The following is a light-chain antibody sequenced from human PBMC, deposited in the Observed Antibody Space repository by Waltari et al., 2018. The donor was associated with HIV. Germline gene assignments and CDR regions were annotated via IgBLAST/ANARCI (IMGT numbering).Light chain of an antibody. CDR3: AAWDDSLNGVI. CDR1: SSNTGSNT. V-gene: IGLV1-44*01. Sequence: QSVLTQPPSASGTPGQRVTISCSGSSSNTGSNTVNWYQQLPGTAPKLLIYNNNQRPSGVPDRFSGSKSGTSASLAISGLQSEDEADYYCAAWDDSLNGVIFGGGTKLTVL. CDR2: NNN. J-gene: IGLJ2*01.